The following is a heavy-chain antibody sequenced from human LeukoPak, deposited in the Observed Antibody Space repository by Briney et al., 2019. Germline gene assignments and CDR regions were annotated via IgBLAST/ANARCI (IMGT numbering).Heavy chain of an antibody. CDR3: AKVRGGDYGYYFDY. CDR2: IRYDGSNK. CDR1: GFTFSSYG. J-gene: IGHJ4*02. Sequence: PGGSLRLSCAASGFTFSSYGMHWVRQAPGKGLEWVAFIRYDGSNKCYADSVKGRFTISRDNSKNTLYLQMNSLSAEDTAVYYCAKVRGGDYGYYFDYWGQGTLVTVSS. D-gene: IGHD4-17*01. V-gene: IGHV3-30*02.